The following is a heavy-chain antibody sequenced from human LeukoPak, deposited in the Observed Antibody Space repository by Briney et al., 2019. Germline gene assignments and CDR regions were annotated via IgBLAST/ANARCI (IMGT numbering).Heavy chain of an antibody. J-gene: IGHJ4*02. D-gene: IGHD3-3*01. CDR2: IYYSGTT. CDR3: ARAGQGDFWSGLRYFDY. Sequence: KPSETLSLTCTVSGASVSSGRYYWSWIRQPPGKGLEWIGYIYYSGTTNYNPSLKSRVTISVDTSKNHFSLKLSSMTAADTAVYYCARAGQGDFWSGLRYFDYWGQGTLVTVSS. CDR1: GASVSSGRYY. V-gene: IGHV4-61*03.